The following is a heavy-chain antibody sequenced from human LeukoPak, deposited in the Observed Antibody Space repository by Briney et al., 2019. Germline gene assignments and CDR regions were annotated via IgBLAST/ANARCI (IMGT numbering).Heavy chain of an antibody. J-gene: IGHJ6*02. V-gene: IGHV3-9*01. CDR2: ISWNSGSI. CDR3: AKGSTDTYYYYGMDV. CDR1: GFTFSSYW. Sequence: GGSLRLSCAASGFTFSSYWMNWARQAPGKGLEWVSGISWNSGSIGYADSVKGRFTISRDNAKNSLYLQMNSLRAEDAALYYCAKGSTDTYYYYGMDVWGQGTTVTVSS.